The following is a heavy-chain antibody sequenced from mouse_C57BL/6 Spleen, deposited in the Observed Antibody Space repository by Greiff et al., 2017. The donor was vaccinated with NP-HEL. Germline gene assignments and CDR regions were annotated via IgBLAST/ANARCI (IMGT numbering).Heavy chain of an antibody. CDR1: GYTFTGYW. D-gene: IGHD2-5*01. V-gene: IGHV1-9*01. CDR2: ILPGSGST. CDR3: ARPRYYSNYDYYAMDY. Sequence: QVQLQQSGAELMKPGASVKLSCKATGYTFTGYWIEWVKQRPGHGLEWIGEILPGSGSTNYNEKFKGKATFTADTSSNTAYMQLSSLTTEDSAIYYCARPRYYSNYDYYAMDYWGQGTSVTVSS. J-gene: IGHJ4*01.